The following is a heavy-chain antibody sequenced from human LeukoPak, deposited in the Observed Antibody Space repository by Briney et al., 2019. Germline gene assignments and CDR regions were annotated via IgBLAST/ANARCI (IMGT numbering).Heavy chain of an antibody. Sequence: PGRSLRLSCAASGFTFSSYWMSWVRQAPGKGPEWVAHIKQDASQEYHVDSVKGRFTISRDNAKNSLYLQMNSLRAEGTAVYYCARGVVYPAWSGPHWSDYWGQGALVTVSS. D-gene: IGHD3-3*01. CDR3: ARGVVYPAWSGPHWSDY. CDR1: GFTFSSYW. V-gene: IGHV3-7*01. J-gene: IGHJ4*02. CDR2: IKQDASQE.